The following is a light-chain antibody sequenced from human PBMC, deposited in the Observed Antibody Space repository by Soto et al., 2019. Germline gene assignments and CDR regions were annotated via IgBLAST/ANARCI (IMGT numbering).Light chain of an antibody. V-gene: IGKV3-20*01. Sequence: VLTQSPATLPLSPGERATLSCRTSLSVSVYLDWYQQKPGQAPRLLIFGASSRATGIPDRFSGSGSGTDFTLTFSRLEPEDFAVYYCQQYGTSRTFGQGTKVDIK. CDR1: LSVSVY. CDR2: GAS. J-gene: IGKJ1*01. CDR3: QQYGTSRT.